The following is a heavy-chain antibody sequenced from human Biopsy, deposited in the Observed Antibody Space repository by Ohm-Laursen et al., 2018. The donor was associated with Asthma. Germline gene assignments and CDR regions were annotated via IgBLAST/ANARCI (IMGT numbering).Heavy chain of an antibody. V-gene: IGHV3-9*01. CDR1: GLNFEDYV. J-gene: IGHJ4*02. Sequence: SLRLSCAASGLNFEDYVMHWVRQAPGKGLEWVSGISWNSRSIGYGDSVKGRFTISRDNTKNSLYLQMNSLSPEDTAMYYCRALPTRTMYFDSWGQGTLVTVPS. CDR2: ISWNSRSI. CDR3: RALPTRTMYFDS. D-gene: IGHD4/OR15-4a*01.